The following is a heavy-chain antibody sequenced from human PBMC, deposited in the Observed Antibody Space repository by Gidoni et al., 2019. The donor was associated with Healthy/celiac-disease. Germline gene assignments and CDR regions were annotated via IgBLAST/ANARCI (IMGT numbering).Heavy chain of an antibody. D-gene: IGHD3-22*01. Sequence: EVQLLESGGGLVPPGGSLRLSFAASGFTFSSYAMSWVRQAPGKGLEWVSAISGRGGRTYYADSVKGRFTISRDNSKNTLYLQMNSLRAEDTAVYYCAKDRDVGVITLGNDYWGQGTLVTVSS. J-gene: IGHJ4*02. CDR1: GFTFSSYA. V-gene: IGHV3-23*01. CDR2: ISGRGGRT. CDR3: AKDRDVGVITLGNDY.